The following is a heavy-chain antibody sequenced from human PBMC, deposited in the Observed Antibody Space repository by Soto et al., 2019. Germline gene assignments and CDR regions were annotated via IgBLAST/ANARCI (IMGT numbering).Heavy chain of an antibody. CDR1: GFTFSSYG. Sequence: QVQLVESGGGVVQPGRSLRLSCAASGFTFSSYGMHWVRQAPGKGLEWVAVISYDGSNKYYADSVKGRFTISRDNSKNTLYLQMNSLRAEDTAVYYCAKDQSVGYGGTGHDAFDIWGQGTMVTVSS. J-gene: IGHJ3*02. D-gene: IGHD4-17*01. CDR3: AKDQSVGYGGTGHDAFDI. V-gene: IGHV3-30*18. CDR2: ISYDGSNK.